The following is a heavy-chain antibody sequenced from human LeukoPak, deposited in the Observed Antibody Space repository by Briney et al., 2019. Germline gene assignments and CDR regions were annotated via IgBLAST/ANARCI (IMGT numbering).Heavy chain of an antibody. V-gene: IGHV3-13*01. CDR1: GFTFSSYD. CDR3: ARDQHGSGSTPYYYYMDV. D-gene: IGHD3-10*01. Sequence: GGSLRLSCAASGFTFSSYDMHWVRQATGKGLEWVSAIGTAGDTYYPGSVKGRFTISRENAKNPLYLQMNSLRAGDTAVYYCARDQHGSGSTPYYYYMDVWGKGTTVTVSS. CDR2: IGTAGDT. J-gene: IGHJ6*03.